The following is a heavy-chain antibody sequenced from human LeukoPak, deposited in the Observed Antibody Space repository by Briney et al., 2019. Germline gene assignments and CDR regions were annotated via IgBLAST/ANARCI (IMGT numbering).Heavy chain of an antibody. D-gene: IGHD3-16*01. CDR2: ISSSGSTI. CDR1: GFTFSDYY. J-gene: IGHJ3*02. V-gene: IGHV3-11*01. Sequence: KPGGSLRLSCAASGFTFSDYYMSWIRQAPGKGLEWVSYISSSGSTIYYADSVKGRFTISRDNAKNSLYLQMNSLRAEDTAVYCCASRSRQDYDYVWGSYENAFDIWGQGTMVTVSS. CDR3: ASRSRQDYDYVWGSYENAFDI.